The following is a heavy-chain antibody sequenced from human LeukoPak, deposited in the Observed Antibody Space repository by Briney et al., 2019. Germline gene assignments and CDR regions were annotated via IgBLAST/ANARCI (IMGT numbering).Heavy chain of an antibody. Sequence: PGGFLRLSCAASGFTFSSYWMSWVRQAPGKGLEWVANIKQDGSEKYYVDSVKGRFTISRDNAKNSVFLQMNSLRTEDTALYYCARGLMGGYPHFDYWGQGTLVTVSS. D-gene: IGHD3-22*01. J-gene: IGHJ4*02. V-gene: IGHV3-7*03. CDR2: IKQDGSEK. CDR1: GFTFSSYW. CDR3: ARGLMGGYPHFDY.